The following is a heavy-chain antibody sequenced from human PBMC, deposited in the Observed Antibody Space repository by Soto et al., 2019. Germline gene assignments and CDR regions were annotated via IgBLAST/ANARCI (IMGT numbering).Heavy chain of an antibody. D-gene: IGHD1-26*01. CDR2: IIGANGGT. Sequence: EVQLLESGGELVQSGGSLRLSCVASGFTFNQYTMSWVRQAPGKGLEWVSSIIGANGGTAYADPVKGRFTISRSNSKNTLYLQMNSLTVGDTAVYYCAKDKVPVGAWDIDSWGRGTLVTVSS. J-gene: IGHJ4*02. V-gene: IGHV3-23*01. CDR1: GFTFNQYT. CDR3: AKDKVPVGAWDIDS.